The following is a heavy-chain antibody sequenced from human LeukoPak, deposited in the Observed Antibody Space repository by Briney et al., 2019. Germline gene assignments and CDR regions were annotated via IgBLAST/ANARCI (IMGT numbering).Heavy chain of an antibody. J-gene: IGHJ4*02. D-gene: IGHD6-19*01. CDR3: ARLGSSAWYADY. CDR2: IYPGDSDT. V-gene: IGHV5-51*01. CDR1: GYTFTSYW. Sequence: GESLKISCKGSGYTFTSYWVGWVRQMPGKGLEWMGIIYPGDSDTRYSPSFQGQVTISADKSISTAYLQWNSLKASDTAMYYCARLGSSAWYADYWGQGTLATVSS.